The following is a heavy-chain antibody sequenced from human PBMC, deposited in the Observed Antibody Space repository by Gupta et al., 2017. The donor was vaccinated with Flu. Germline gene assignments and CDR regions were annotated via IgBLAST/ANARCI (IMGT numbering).Heavy chain of an antibody. CDR2: VSAYNDKT. J-gene: IGHJ5*02. CDR1: GYTFTSHG. CDR3: ARDLGYCSSTSCTRNWFDP. V-gene: IGHV1-18*01. D-gene: IGHD2-2*03. Sequence: QVQLVQSGAEVKKPGASVKVSCKASGYTFTSHGISWVRQAPGQGLEWMGWVSAYNDKTNDAQKLQDRVTMTTDTSTSTAYMELRSLKSDDTAVYYCARDLGYCSSTSCTRNWFDPWGQGTLVTVSS.